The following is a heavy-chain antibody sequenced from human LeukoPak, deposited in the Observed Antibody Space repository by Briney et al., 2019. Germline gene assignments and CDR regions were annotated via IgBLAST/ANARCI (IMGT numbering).Heavy chain of an antibody. CDR1: GFTFSSYG. V-gene: IGHV3-30*02. J-gene: IGHJ4*02. D-gene: IGHD3-22*01. CDR2: IRYDGSNK. Sequence: GGSLRLSCAASGFTFSSYGMHWVRQAPGKGLEWVAFIRYDGSNKYYADSVKGRFTISRDNSKNTLYLQMNSLRAEDTAVYYCARDHYYDSSGSDYWGQGTLVTVSS. CDR3: ARDHYYDSSGSDY.